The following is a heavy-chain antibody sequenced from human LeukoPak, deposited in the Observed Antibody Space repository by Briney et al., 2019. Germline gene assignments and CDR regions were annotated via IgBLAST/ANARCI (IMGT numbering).Heavy chain of an antibody. J-gene: IGHJ4*02. CDR3: AKDLGAFYYDSSGYYPTLHFDY. Sequence: GGSLRLSCAASGFTFSSYAMSWVRQAPGKGLEWVSAISGSGGSTYYADSVKGRITISRDNSKNTLYLQMSSLGAEDTAVYYCAKDLGAFYYDSSGYYPTLHFDYWGQGTLVTVSS. CDR1: GFTFSSYA. CDR2: ISGSGGST. V-gene: IGHV3-23*01. D-gene: IGHD3-22*01.